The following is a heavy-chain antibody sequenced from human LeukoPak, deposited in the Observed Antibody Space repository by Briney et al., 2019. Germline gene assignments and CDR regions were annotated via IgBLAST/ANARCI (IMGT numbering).Heavy chain of an antibody. D-gene: IGHD2-2*02. Sequence: SETLSLTCAVYGGSFSGYYWSWIRQPPGKGLEWIGEISHSGSTNYNPSLKSRVTISVDTSKNQFSLKLSSLTAAHKAVYYCARGRSRYCSSTSCYTEDYYYYYMDVWGKGTTVTVSS. CDR2: ISHSGST. CDR3: ARGRSRYCSSTSCYTEDYYYYYMDV. V-gene: IGHV4-34*01. J-gene: IGHJ6*03. CDR1: GGSFSGYY.